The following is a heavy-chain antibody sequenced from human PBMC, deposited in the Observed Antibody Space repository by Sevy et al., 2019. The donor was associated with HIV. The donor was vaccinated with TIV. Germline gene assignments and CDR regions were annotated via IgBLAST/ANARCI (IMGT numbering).Heavy chain of an antibody. D-gene: IGHD4-4*01. V-gene: IGHV1-69*13. CDR3: ARTHLLSIPGTTDVYFDI. Sequence: ASVKVSCKASGGTFSNYALSWVRQAPGQGLEWMGGIIPIFGTTNFAQTFQGRVTITADESRSTAYMELSSLKPADTAVYYCARTHLLSIPGTTDVYFDIWGQGTLVTVSS. J-gene: IGHJ4*02. CDR2: IIPIFGTT. CDR1: GGTFSNYA.